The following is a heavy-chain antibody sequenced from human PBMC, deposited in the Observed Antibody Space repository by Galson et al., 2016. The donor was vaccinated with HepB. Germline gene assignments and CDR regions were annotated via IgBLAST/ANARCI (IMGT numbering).Heavy chain of an antibody. CDR1: GFTFSNYA. CDR2: ISSGGGTT. CDR3: AKPGDSSSPDDYGMDV. J-gene: IGHJ6*02. V-gene: IGHV3-23*01. D-gene: IGHD6-13*01. Sequence: SLRLSCAASGFTFSNYAMSWVRLAPGKGLEWVSAISSGGGTTYSADSVKGRFTISRDNSKNTLYLQMNSLRAEDTAVYYCAKPGDSSSPDDYGMDVWGQGTTVTVSS.